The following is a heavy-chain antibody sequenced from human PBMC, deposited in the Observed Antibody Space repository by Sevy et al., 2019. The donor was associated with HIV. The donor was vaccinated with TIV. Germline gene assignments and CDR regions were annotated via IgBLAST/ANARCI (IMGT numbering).Heavy chain of an antibody. J-gene: IGHJ3*02. V-gene: IGHV3-48*03. Sequence: GGSLRLSCAASGFTFSSYEMNWVRQAPGKGLEWVSYISSSGSTIYYAYSVKGRFTISRDNAKNSLYLQMNSLRAEDTAVYYCAREIEDIVVVVAAANAFDIWGQGTMVTVSS. CDR3: AREIEDIVVVVAAANAFDI. D-gene: IGHD2-15*01. CDR1: GFTFSSYE. CDR2: ISSSGSTI.